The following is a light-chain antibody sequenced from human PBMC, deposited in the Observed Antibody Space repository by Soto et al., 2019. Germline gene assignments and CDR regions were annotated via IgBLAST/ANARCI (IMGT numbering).Light chain of an antibody. V-gene: IGKV1-12*01. Sequence: DIQMTQSPPSVSASVGDRVSIACRASQGISSWLAWYQQKPGRAPKLLIYTGSSLQSGVPSRFSGTGSGTDFTLTTSSLQPEDVATYYCQQANSFPLTFGGGTKVEIK. CDR2: TGS. CDR3: QQANSFPLT. CDR1: QGISSW. J-gene: IGKJ4*01.